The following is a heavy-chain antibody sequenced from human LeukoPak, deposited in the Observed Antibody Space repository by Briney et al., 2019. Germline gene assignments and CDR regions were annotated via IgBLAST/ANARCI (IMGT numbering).Heavy chain of an antibody. V-gene: IGHV3-30*02. Sequence: GGSLRLSCAASGFTFSSDGMHWVRQAPGKGLEWVAFIRYDGSNKYYADSVKGRFAISRDNSKNTLYLQMNSLRAEDTAVYYCAKVPSRVDYYYYYMDVWGKGTTVTISS. CDR1: GFTFSSDG. J-gene: IGHJ6*03. CDR3: AKVPSRVDYYYYYMDV. CDR2: IRYDGSNK.